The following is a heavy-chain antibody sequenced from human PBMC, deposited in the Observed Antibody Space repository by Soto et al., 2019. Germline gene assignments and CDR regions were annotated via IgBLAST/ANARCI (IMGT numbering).Heavy chain of an antibody. V-gene: IGHV2-5*02. J-gene: IGHJ4*02. Sequence: QITLNESGPTLVKPTQTLTLTCTFSGSSLSSSGVGVGWIRQPPGKALEWLALIYWDDDKRYSPSLKSRLTITKDTSKNQVVLTMANMDPVDTATYYCAHALGGGSSSYFDYWGQGTLVTVSS. CDR3: AHALGGGSSSYFDY. CDR1: GSSLSSSGVG. D-gene: IGHD3-16*01. CDR2: IYWDDDK.